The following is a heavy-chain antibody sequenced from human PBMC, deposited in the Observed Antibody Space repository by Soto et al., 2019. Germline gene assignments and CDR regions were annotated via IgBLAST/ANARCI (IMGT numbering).Heavy chain of an antibody. V-gene: IGHV1-8*01. Sequence: QVQLGQSGAEVKKPGASVKVSCKASGYTFTSYDINWVRQATGQGLEWMGWMNPNSGNTGYAQKFQGRVTMTRNTSISTADMELSSLRSEDTAVYYCARFGGRYCSGGSCPYYYYCMDVWGQGTTVTVSS. J-gene: IGHJ6*02. CDR2: MNPNSGNT. CDR1: GYTFTSYD. D-gene: IGHD2-15*01. CDR3: ARFGGRYCSGGSCPYYYYCMDV.